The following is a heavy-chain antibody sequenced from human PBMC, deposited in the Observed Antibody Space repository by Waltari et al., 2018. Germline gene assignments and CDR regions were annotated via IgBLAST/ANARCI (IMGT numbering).Heavy chain of an antibody. D-gene: IGHD6-13*01. CDR3: ARRGLSVAAAGSIVY. J-gene: IGHJ4*02. CDR2: IYYSGST. V-gene: IGHV4-39*01. CDR1: GGSISSSSYY. Sequence: QLQLQESGPGLVKPSETLSLTCTVSGGSISSSSYYWGWIRQPPGKGLEWIGSIYYSGSTYDNPSLKRRVTIAVDTSKNQFSLKRSSVTAADTAVYYWARRGLSVAAAGSIVYWGQGTLVTVSS.